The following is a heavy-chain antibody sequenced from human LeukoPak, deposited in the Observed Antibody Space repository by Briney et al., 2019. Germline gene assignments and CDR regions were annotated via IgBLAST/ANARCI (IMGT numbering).Heavy chain of an antibody. CDR1: GYTFIDYY. Sequence: ASVKVSGKASGYTFIDYYMHWVRQAPGPGLEWMGWINPYSGDTNYAQKFQGRVTMTRDTSISTAYMELSRLRSDDTAVYYCARSSYDSSLRIDDFWGQGTLVTVSS. J-gene: IGHJ4*02. CDR3: ARSSYDSSLRIDDF. D-gene: IGHD3-22*01. CDR2: INPYSGDT. V-gene: IGHV1-2*02.